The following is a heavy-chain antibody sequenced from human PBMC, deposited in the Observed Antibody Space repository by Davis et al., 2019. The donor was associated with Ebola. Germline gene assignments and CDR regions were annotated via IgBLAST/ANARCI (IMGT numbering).Heavy chain of an antibody. J-gene: IGHJ4*02. CDR2: INHSGST. D-gene: IGHD3-10*01. V-gene: IGHV4-34*01. Sequence: MPSETLSLTCAVYGGSFSGYYWSWIRQPPGKGLEWIGEINHSGSTNYNPSLKSRVTISVDKSKNQFSLKLSSVTAADTAVYYCAREEDYGSGSYFDYWGQGTLVTVSS. CDR3: AREEDYGSGSYFDY. CDR1: GGSFSGYY.